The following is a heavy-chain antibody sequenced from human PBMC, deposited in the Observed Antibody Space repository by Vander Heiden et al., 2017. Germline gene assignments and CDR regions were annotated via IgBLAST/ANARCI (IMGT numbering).Heavy chain of an antibody. Sequence: QVQLVESGGGVAQPGRSLRLSCAASGFIFNDHGMHWVRQAPGRGLEWLAFISYDGSNKYYADSVKGRFTISRDNSKNTLYLEIDTLRAADTAVYYCASGAGGATHDSYYFGVAVWGQGTTVTVSS. CDR1: GFIFNDHG. V-gene: IGHV3-30-3*01. CDR3: ASGAGGATHDSYYFGVAV. CDR2: ISYDGSNK. J-gene: IGHJ6*02. D-gene: IGHD1-26*01.